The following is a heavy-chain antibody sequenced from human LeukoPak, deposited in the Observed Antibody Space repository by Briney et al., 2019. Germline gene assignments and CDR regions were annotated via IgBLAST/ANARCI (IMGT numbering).Heavy chain of an antibody. Sequence: SETLSLTCTVSGGSLSSSSYYWGWIRQPPGKGLEWIGSIYYSGSTYYNPSLKSRVTISVDTSKNQISLKLSSVTAADTAVYYCARDRLLWFGELDYWGQGTLVIVSS. J-gene: IGHJ4*02. V-gene: IGHV4-39*07. CDR1: GGSLSSSSYY. CDR2: IYYSGST. D-gene: IGHD3-10*01. CDR3: ARDRLLWFGELDY.